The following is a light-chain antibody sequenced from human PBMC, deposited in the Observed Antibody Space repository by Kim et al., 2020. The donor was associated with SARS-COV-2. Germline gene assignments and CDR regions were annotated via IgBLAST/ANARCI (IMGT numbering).Light chain of an antibody. V-gene: IGKV3-15*01. CDR2: GAS. Sequence: VAPGERATLSCRASQSVSSNLAWYQQKPGQAPRLLIYGASTRATGIPARFSGSGSGTEFTLTISSLQSEDFAVYYCQQYNNWPLTFGQGTRLEIK. CDR3: QQYNNWPLT. CDR1: QSVSSN. J-gene: IGKJ5*01.